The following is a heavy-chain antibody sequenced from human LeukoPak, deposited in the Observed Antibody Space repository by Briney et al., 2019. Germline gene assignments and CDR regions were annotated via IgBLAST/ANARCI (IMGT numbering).Heavy chain of an antibody. CDR1: GYTFTSYY. J-gene: IGHJ5*02. CDR2: INPSGGST. Sequence: ASVKVSCKASGYTFTSYYMHWVRQAPGQGLEWMGIINPSGGSTNYAQKFQGRVTMTRDTSISTAYMELSRLRSDDTAVYYCARDHDILTGYYSGFDPWGQGTLVTVSS. D-gene: IGHD3-9*01. CDR3: ARDHDILTGYYSGFDP. V-gene: IGHV1-2*02.